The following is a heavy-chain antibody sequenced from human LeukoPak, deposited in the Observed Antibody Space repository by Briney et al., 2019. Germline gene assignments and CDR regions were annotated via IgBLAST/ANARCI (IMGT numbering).Heavy chain of an antibody. V-gene: IGHV3-7*01. J-gene: IGHJ6*02. CDR2: IKPDGSEN. D-gene: IGHD6-13*01. Sequence: GGSLRLSCAASGFTFSSYWMSWVRQAPGKGLEWVANIKPDGSENYYVESVKGRFTISRDNAKNSLYLQMNRLRAEDTAVYYCARGGGSTHDDYGMDVWGQGTTVTVSS. CDR3: ARGGGSTHDDYGMDV. CDR1: GFTFSSYW.